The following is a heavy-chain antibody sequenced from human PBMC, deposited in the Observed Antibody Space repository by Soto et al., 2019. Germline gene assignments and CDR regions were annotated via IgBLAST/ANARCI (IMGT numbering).Heavy chain of an antibody. D-gene: IGHD2-2*01. J-gene: IGHJ4*02. V-gene: IGHV3-21*01. CDR1: GFTFSSYS. CDR3: GYQLLWNGVADY. CDR2: ISSSSSYI. Sequence: PGGSLRLSCAASGFTFSSYSMNWVRQAPGKGLEWVSSISSSSSYIYYADSVKGRFTISRDNAKNSLYLQMNSLRAEDTAVYYCGYQLLWNGVADYWGQGTLVTVSS.